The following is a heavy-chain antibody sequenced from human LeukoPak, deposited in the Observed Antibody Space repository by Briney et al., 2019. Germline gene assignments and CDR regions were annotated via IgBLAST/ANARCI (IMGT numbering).Heavy chain of an antibody. CDR3: ARYQDDNWFDP. J-gene: IGHJ5*02. Sequence: GGSLRLSCAASGFTFSASAISWVRQAPGKGLQWVSAISGSDRHDTTYYADSVKGRFTISRDNSKNTLYLQMNSLRAEDTAVYYCARYQDDNWFDPWGQGTLVTVSS. D-gene: IGHD2-2*01. V-gene: IGHV3-23*01. CDR1: GFTFSASA. CDR2: ISGSDRHDTT.